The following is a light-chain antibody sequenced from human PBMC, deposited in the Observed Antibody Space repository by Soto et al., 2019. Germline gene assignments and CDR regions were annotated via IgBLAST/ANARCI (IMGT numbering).Light chain of an antibody. Sequence: DIQLTQSPSFLSASVGDRVTITCRARQDISNYLAWYQQKPVKAPKFLLYATSTFQSGVPSRFSGSGSGTQFTLTISSLQPEDFATYYCQQVNSYPLTFGGGTKVDI. CDR3: QQVNSYPLT. V-gene: IGKV1-9*01. CDR2: ATS. J-gene: IGKJ4*01. CDR1: QDISNY.